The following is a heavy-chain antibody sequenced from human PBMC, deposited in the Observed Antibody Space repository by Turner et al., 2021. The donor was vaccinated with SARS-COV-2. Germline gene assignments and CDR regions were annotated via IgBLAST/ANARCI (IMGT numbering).Heavy chain of an antibody. Sequence: QVQLQESGPGLVKPSQTLSLTCTVSGSSLSSGGYYCSWIRQHPGKGLEWIGYIYYSGSTYYTPSLKSRVTISVDTSKNQFSLKLSSVTAADTAVYYCAGEIVVVPAARYYNYGMDVWGQGTTVTVSS. CDR2: IYYSGST. V-gene: IGHV4-31*03. D-gene: IGHD2-2*01. CDR3: AGEIVVVPAARYYNYGMDV. CDR1: GSSLSSGGYY. J-gene: IGHJ6*02.